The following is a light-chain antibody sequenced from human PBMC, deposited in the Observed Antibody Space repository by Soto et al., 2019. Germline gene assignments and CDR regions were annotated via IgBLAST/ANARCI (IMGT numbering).Light chain of an antibody. Sequence: QSVLTQPPSVSGAPGQRVTISCTGSDSNIGAGYDVHWYQQLPGTAPKLLIYANTNRPSGVPGRFSGSKSGTSASLAITGLQAEDETDYYCQSYDTSLSAVVFGGGTKLTVL. J-gene: IGLJ2*01. CDR2: ANT. V-gene: IGLV1-40*01. CDR3: QSYDTSLSAVV. CDR1: DSNIGAGYD.